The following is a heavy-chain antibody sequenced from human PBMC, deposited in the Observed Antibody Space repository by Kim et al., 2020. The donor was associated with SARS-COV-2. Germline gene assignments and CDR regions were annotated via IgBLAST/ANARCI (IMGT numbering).Heavy chain of an antibody. V-gene: IGHV4-59*08. CDR3: VRLDYGDYDEAFDI. CDR2: ISASGHK. D-gene: IGHD4-17*01. J-gene: IGHJ3*02. Sequence: SETLSLTCTVSGASINGYWSWIRQPPGKRLEWIGYISASGHKSYNPFNPSLKSRVTISIDTSKNQFSLKVTSVTAADTALYYCVRLDYGDYDEAFDIWGQGTMVTVSS. CDR1: GASINGY.